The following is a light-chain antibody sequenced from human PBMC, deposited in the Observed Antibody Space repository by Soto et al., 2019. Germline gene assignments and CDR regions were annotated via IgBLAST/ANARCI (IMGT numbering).Light chain of an antibody. Sequence: QSALTQPASVSGSPGQSITISCTGTSSDVGGYNFVSWYQHHPGKAPKLVTYEVRNRPSGVSNRFSASKSGNTASLTIFGLQAEDGADYYCSSYTNSSTLVLFGGGTKLTVL. J-gene: IGLJ2*01. CDR1: SSDVGGYNF. V-gene: IGLV2-14*01. CDR2: EVR. CDR3: SSYTNSSTLVL.